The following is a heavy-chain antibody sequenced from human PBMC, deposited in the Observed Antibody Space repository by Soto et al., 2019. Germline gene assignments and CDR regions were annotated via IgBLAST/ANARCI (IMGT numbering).Heavy chain of an antibody. D-gene: IGHD3-10*01. CDR1: GYTFPSYA. CDR3: ARSSSAIEDFDY. J-gene: IGHJ4*02. Sequence: ASVTVACKASGYTFPSYAMHWVRQAPGQRLEWMGWINAGNGNTKYSQKFQGRVTITRDTSASTAYMELSSLRSEDTAVYYCARSSSAIEDFDYWGQGTLVTVSS. CDR2: INAGNGNT. V-gene: IGHV1-3*01.